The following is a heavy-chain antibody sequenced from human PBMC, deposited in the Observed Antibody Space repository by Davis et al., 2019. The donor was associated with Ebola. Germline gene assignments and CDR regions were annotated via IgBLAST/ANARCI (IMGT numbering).Heavy chain of an antibody. J-gene: IGHJ6*04. Sequence: GESLKISCTDSVITFSSYAMTWVRQAPGKGLEWVSAISGSGGSTYYADSAKGRFTISRDNSKKTLYLQMNSLRVEDTAVYYCAKSGLSFGVVKYHYGMDVWGKGTTVTVSS. D-gene: IGHD3-3*01. CDR1: VITFSSYA. CDR2: ISGSGGST. V-gene: IGHV3-23*01. CDR3: AKSGLSFGVVKYHYGMDV.